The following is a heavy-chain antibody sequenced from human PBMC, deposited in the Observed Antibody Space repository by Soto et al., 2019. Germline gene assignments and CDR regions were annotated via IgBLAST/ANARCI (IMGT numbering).Heavy chain of an antibody. V-gene: IGHV1-18*01. D-gene: IGHD3-22*01. J-gene: IGHJ4*02. CDR3: AREAPGDYDSSGYYYDVELDY. Sequence: GASVKVSCKASGYTFTSYGISWVRQAPGQDFEWMGWMNPNNGNTAYAQKLQGRVTMTTDTSTSTAYMELRSLRYDDTAVYYCAREAPGDYDSSGYYYDVELDYWGQGTLVTVSS. CDR2: MNPNNGNT. CDR1: GYTFTSYG.